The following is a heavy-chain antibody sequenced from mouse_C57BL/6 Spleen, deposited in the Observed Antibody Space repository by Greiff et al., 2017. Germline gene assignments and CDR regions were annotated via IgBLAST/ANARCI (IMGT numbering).Heavy chain of an antibody. CDR3: AREYYGTPYFDY. V-gene: IGHV1-59*01. CDR2: IDPSDSYT. D-gene: IGHD1-1*01. Sequence: QVQLQQPGAELVRPGTSVKLSCKASGYTFTSYWMHWVKQRPGQGLEWIGVIDPSDSYTTYNQKFKGKATLTVDTSSSTAYMQLSSLTSEDSAVYYCAREYYGTPYFDYWGQGTTLTVSS. CDR1: GYTFTSYW. J-gene: IGHJ2*01.